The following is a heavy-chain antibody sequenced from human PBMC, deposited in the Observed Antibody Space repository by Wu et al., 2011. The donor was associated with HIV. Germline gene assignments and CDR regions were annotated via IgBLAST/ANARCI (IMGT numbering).Heavy chain of an antibody. V-gene: IGHV1-2*02. D-gene: IGHD3-10*01. CDR3: ARGLLLYYGSGSYSDY. J-gene: IGHJ4*02. Sequence: QVQLVQSGAEVKKPGASLTFSCKTSGYTFTSFFMHWVRQAPGQGLEWMGIINPSSGGTNYAQKFQGRVTMTRDTSISTAYMELSRLRSDDTAVYYCARGLLLYYGSGSYSDYWAQGTLVTVSS. CDR1: GYTFTSFF. CDR2: INPSSGGT.